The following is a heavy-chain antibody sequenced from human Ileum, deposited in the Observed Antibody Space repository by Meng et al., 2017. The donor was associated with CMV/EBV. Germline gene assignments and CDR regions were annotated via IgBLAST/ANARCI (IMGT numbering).Heavy chain of an antibody. CDR2: SYHTGST. J-gene: IGHJ6*02. CDR1: GGSISSSNW. Sequence: SETLSLTCAVPGGSISSSNWWSWVRQPPGKGLEWLGESYHTGSTNYNPSRKSRVTISVDKPKNQFSLKLSSVTAADTAVYYCASDPYGDTAMAFYYYYGMDVWGQGTTVTVSS. CDR3: ASDPYGDTAMAFYYYYGMDV. D-gene: IGHD5-18*01. V-gene: IGHV4-4*02.